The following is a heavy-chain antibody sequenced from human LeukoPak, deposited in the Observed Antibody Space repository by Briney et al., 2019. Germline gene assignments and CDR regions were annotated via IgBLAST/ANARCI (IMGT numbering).Heavy chain of an antibody. J-gene: IGHJ4*02. CDR2: ISYDGSNK. D-gene: IGHD5-18*01. Sequence: PGGSLRLSCAASGFTFSSYAMHWVRQAPGKGLEWVAVISYDGSNKYYADSVKGRFTISRDNSKNTLYLQMNSLRAEDTAVYYCARALTGYSYGYFDYWGQGTLVTVSS. CDR1: GFTFSSYA. V-gene: IGHV3-30-3*01. CDR3: ARALTGYSYGYFDY.